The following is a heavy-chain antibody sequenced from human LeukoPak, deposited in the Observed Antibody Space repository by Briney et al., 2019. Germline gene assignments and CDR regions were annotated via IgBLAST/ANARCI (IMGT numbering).Heavy chain of an antibody. D-gene: IGHD5-12*01. CDR1: GGTFSSYA. V-gene: IGHV1-69*13. J-gene: IGHJ6*02. CDR2: IIPIFGTA. CDR3: ARDRTSYSGYDFYYYGMDV. Sequence: SVKVSCKGSGGTFSSYAISWVRQAPGQGLEWMGGIIPIFGTANYAQKFQGRVTITADESTSTAYMELSSLRSEDTAVYYCARDRTSYSGYDFYYYGMDVWGQGTTVTVSS.